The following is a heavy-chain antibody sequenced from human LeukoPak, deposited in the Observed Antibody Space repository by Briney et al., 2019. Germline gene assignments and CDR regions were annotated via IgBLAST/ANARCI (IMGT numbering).Heavy chain of an antibody. V-gene: IGHV4-59*01. J-gene: IGHJ6*02. CDR1: GGSISSYY. CDR3: ARDVGYCSGGSCPRDYYYYGMDV. D-gene: IGHD2-15*01. Sequence: SETLSLTCTVSGGSISSYYWSWIRQPPGKGLEWIGYIYYSGSTNYNPSLKSRVTISVDTSKNQFSLKLSSVTAADTAVYYCARDVGYCSGGSCPRDYYYYGMDVWGQGTTVTVSS. CDR2: IYYSGST.